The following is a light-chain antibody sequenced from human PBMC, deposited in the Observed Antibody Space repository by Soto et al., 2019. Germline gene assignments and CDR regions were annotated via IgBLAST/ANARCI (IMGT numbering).Light chain of an antibody. V-gene: IGKV3-20*01. CDR3: QQYGNSPQT. J-gene: IGKJ1*01. CDR2: DVS. Sequence: EIVLTQSPDTLSLSTGERATLSCRASQSVRKNCLAWYQQKPGQAPRLLIYDVSIRASGSPDRFSGSGSATDFTLNIGRLEPEDFAVYYCQQYGNSPQTFGQGTKVDIK. CDR1: QSVRKNC.